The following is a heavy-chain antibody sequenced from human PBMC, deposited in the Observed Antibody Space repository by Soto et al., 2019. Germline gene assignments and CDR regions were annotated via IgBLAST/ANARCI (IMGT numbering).Heavy chain of an antibody. CDR2: IYHGRTT. CDR3: ARVHVMVVAGSTFDY. Sequence: PSETLSLTCSVSGHSIRSGSYWGWIRQPPGKGPEWIASIYHGRTTFYNPSLKSRVTLSVDTSNNQFSLKLTSVTAADTAVYYCARVHVMVVAGSTFDYWGHGTLVTVSS. V-gene: IGHV4-38-2*02. J-gene: IGHJ4*01. CDR1: GHSIRSGSY. D-gene: IGHD6-19*01.